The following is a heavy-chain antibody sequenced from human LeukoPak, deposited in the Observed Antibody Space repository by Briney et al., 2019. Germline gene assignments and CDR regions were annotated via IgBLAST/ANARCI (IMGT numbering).Heavy chain of an antibody. CDR3: ARGTQDIVVVPAANNWFDP. D-gene: IGHD2-2*01. V-gene: IGHV4-30-2*01. CDR1: GGSISSGGYS. J-gene: IGHJ5*02. Sequence: SETLSLTCAVSGGSISSGGYSWSWIRQPPGKGLEWIGYIYHSGSTYYNPSLKSRVTISVDRSKNQFSLKLSSVTAADTAVYYCARGTQDIVVVPAANNWFDPWGQGTLVTVSS. CDR2: IYHSGST.